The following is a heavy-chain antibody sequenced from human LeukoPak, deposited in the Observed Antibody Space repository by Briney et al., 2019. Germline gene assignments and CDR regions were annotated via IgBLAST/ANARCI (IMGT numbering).Heavy chain of an antibody. J-gene: IGHJ6*02. V-gene: IGHV4-59*01. CDR2: IYYSGST. D-gene: IGHD3-3*01. Sequence: SETLSLTCTVSGGSISSYYWSWIRQPPGKGLEWIGYIYYSGSTNYNPSLKSRVTISVDTSKNQFSLKLSSVTAADTAVYYRARDSRYYDFWSGYLPGYYYYYGMDVWGQGTTVTVSS. CDR3: ARDSRYYDFWSGYLPGYYYYYGMDV. CDR1: GGSISSYY.